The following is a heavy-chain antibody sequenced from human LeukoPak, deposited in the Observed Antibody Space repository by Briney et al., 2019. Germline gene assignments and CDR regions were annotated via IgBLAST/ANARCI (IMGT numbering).Heavy chain of an antibody. V-gene: IGHV1-2*02. CDR2: INPNSGGT. CDR1: GYTFTGYY. D-gene: IGHD6-6*01. CDR3: ARVRSGSSGWFDP. Sequence: ASVKVSCKASGYTFTGYYMHWVRQAPGQGLEWMGWINPNSGGTNYAQKFQGRVTMTRDTSISTAYMELSRLRSDDTAVYYCARVRSGSSGWFDPWGQGTLVTVSS. J-gene: IGHJ5*02.